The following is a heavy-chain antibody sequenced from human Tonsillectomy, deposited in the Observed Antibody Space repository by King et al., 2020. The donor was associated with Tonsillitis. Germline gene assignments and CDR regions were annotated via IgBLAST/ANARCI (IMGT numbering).Heavy chain of an antibody. CDR1: GFSFSSFA. CDR3: AKDYHGNPGDY. D-gene: IGHD3-10*01. Sequence: EVQLVESGGGLVQPGGSLKLSCAASGFSFSSFAMSWVRQAPGKGLEWVSVIGPGGGGIFYRDSVKGRFTVSRDNSKNTLYLQMNRLRVEDTAVYYCAKDYHGNPGDYWGQGTLVIVSS. CDR2: IGPGGGGI. J-gene: IGHJ4*02. V-gene: IGHV3-23*04.